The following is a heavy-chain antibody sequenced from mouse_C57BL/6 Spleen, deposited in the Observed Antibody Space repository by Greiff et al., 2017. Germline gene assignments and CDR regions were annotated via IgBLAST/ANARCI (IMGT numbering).Heavy chain of an antibody. CDR3: ARDTYGGRYFDY. D-gene: IGHD1-1*01. V-gene: IGHV1-55*01. CDR2: IYPGSGST. CDR1: GYTFTSYW. J-gene: IGHJ2*01. Sequence: QVQLKQPGAELVKPGASVKMSCKASGYTFTSYWITWVKQRPGQGLEWIGDIYPGSGSTNYNEKFKGKATLTVDTSSSTAYMQLSSLTSEDSAVYYCARDTYGGRYFDYWGQGTTLTVSS.